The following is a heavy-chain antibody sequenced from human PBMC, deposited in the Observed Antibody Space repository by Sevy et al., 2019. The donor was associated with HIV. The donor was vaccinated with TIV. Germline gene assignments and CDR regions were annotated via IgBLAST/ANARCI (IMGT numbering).Heavy chain of an antibody. J-gene: IGHJ6*02. V-gene: IGHV3-7*01. CDR1: GFTFSSYW. D-gene: IGHD3-22*01. CDR2: IKQDGSEK. Sequence: GGSLRLSCAASGFTFSSYWMSWVRQAPGKGLEWVANIKQDGSEKYYVDSVKGRFTISRDNAKNSLYLQMNSLRAEDTAVYYCAREGGYYYDSSGYLYYYYGMDVWGQGTTVTVSS. CDR3: AREGGYYYDSSGYLYYYYGMDV.